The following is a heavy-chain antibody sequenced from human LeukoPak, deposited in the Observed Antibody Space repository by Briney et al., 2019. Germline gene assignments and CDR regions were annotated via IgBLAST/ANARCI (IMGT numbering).Heavy chain of an antibody. J-gene: IGHJ4*02. V-gene: IGHV3-30*18. D-gene: IGHD5-24*01. CDR3: AKDALRGGYRHFDY. CDR2: ISYDGSNK. Sequence: GGSLRLSCAASGFTFSSYGMHWVRQAPGKGLEWVAVISYDGSNKYYADSVKGRFTISRDNSKNTLYLQMNSLRAEDTAVYYCAKDALRGGYRHFDYWGQGTLVTVSS. CDR1: GFTFSSYG.